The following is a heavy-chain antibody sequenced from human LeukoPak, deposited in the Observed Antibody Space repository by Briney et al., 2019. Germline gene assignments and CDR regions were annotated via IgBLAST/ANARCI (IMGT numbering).Heavy chain of an antibody. CDR1: GGSISSYY. V-gene: IGHV4-59*01. CDR2: IYYSGST. J-gene: IGHJ3*02. CDR3: ASPGQLVEHDAFDI. Sequence: SETLSLTCTVSGGSISSYYWSWIRQPPGKGLEWIGYIYYSGSTNYNPSLKSRVTISVDTSKNQFSLKLSSVTAADTAVYYCASPGQLVEHDAFDIWGQGTMVIVSS. D-gene: IGHD6-6*01.